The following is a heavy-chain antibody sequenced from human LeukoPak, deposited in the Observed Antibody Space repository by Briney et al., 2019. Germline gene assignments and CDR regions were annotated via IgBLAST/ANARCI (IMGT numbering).Heavy chain of an antibody. V-gene: IGHV3-30-3*01. D-gene: IGHD3-16*02. CDR1: GFTFSSYA. CDR3: ARDMDMITFGGVIVPFDY. Sequence: PGGSLRLSCAASGFTFSSYAMHWVRQAPGKGLEWVAVISYDGSNKYYADSVKGRFTISRDNSKNSLYLQMNSLRAEDTAVYYCARDMDMITFGGVIVPFDYWGQGTLVTVSS. J-gene: IGHJ4*02. CDR2: ISYDGSNK.